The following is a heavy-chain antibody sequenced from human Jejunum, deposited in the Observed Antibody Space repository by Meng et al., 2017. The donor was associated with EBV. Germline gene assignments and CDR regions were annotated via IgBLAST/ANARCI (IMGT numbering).Heavy chain of an antibody. V-gene: IGHV4-28*01. Sequence: HGSGLRLVKPQDPLSLTCAVSGYSMSNINLWGWIRQPPGKGLEWIGYIYYTGTTYYNPSLKSRVTMSIDTSKNHFSLKLTSVTTMDTAVYYCAKRMPGTGFDYWGQGTLVTVSS. CDR3: AKRMPGTGFDY. CDR2: IYYTGTT. CDR1: GYSMSNINL. J-gene: IGHJ4*02. D-gene: IGHD1-1*01.